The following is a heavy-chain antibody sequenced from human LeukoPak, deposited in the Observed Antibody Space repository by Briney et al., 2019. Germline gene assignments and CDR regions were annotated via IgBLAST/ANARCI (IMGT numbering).Heavy chain of an antibody. V-gene: IGHV3-23*01. Sequence: GGSLRLSCAASVLTFRNTAMSWVRQAPGKGLEWVSSISGCGGSTYYAAFVRGRFSISRDNSKHTPSLQMNSLPAEDPAISYCAIGGGISTPGHWGQGTLVTVSS. CDR3: AIGGGISTPGH. CDR1: VLTFRNTA. D-gene: IGHD6-13*01. CDR2: ISGCGGST. J-gene: IGHJ4*02.